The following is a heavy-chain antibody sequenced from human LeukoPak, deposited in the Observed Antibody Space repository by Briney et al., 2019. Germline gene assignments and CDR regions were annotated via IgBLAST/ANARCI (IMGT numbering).Heavy chain of an antibody. J-gene: IGHJ4*02. CDR2: ISYDGSNT. Sequence: SGGSLRLSCAASGITFINHAMDWVRQAPGKGLEWVAVISYDGSNTYYADSVQGRFTISRDNSKSTLYLQMNSLRVEDTAVYYCARNPGVGSSWYRLHYWGQGTLVTVSS. V-gene: IGHV3-30-3*01. CDR1: GITFINHA. CDR3: ARNPGVGSSWYRLHY. D-gene: IGHD6-13*01.